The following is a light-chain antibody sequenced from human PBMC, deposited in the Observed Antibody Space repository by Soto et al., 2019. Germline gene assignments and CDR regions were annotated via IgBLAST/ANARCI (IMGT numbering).Light chain of an antibody. V-gene: IGKV1-27*01. CDR3: EKYKSAPYT. CDR1: QDISTS. Sequence: DIQMTQSPSSLSASVGARVTITCRASQDISTSLAGYQQKPGKVPNLLIYGASTLQSGVPSRFSGSGSGTDFPRTVTRQQTEDVATYYCEKYKSAPYTFGPGTKVDVK. CDR2: GAS. J-gene: IGKJ3*01.